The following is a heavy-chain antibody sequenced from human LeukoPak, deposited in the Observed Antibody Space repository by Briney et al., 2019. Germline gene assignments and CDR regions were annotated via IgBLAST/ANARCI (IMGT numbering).Heavy chain of an antibody. CDR3: AHSYDTCAWSYYYGLDV. V-gene: IGHV2-5*01. D-gene: IGHD3-9*01. CDR1: GFSLSTRGGG. Sequence: ESGPTLVNPTQTLTLTCTFSGFSLSTRGGGVVWIRQPPGKALEWLTVLYWNDDKRYSPSLKSRLTITKDTSQNQAVLIMTNMDPVDTAIYFCAHSYDTCAWSYYYGLDVWGQGTTVTVSS. J-gene: IGHJ6*02. CDR2: LYWNDDK.